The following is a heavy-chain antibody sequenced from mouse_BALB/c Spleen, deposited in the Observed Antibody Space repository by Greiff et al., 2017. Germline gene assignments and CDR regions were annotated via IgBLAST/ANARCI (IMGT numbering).Heavy chain of an antibody. CDR2: IYPGNSDT. J-gene: IGHJ4*01. D-gene: IGHD2-2*01. Sequence: EVQLQQSGTVLARPGASVKMSCKASGYTFTSYWMHWVKQRPGQGLEWIGAIYPGNSDTSYNQKFKGKAKLTAVTSTSTAYMELSSLTNEDSAVYYCTRRWNGYDVGAMDYWGQGTSVTVSS. V-gene: IGHV1-5*01. CDR1: GYTFTSYW. CDR3: TRRWNGYDVGAMDY.